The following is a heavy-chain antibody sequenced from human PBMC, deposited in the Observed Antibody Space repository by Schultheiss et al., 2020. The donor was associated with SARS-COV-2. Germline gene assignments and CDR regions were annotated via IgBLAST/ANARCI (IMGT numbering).Heavy chain of an antibody. D-gene: IGHD3-22*01. J-gene: IGHJ2*01. CDR3: ASTYDSSGYYARSYWYFDL. Sequence: SQTLSLTCTVSGGSISSYYWSWIRQPPGKGLEWIGSIYHSGSTYYNPSLKSRVTISVDTSKNQFSLKLSSVTAADTAVYYCASTYDSSGYYARSYWYFDLWGRGTLVTVSS. V-gene: IGHV4-59*08. CDR1: GGSISSYY. CDR2: IYHSGST.